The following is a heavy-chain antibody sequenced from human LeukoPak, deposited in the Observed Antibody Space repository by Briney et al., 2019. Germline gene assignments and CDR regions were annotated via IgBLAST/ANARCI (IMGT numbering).Heavy chain of an antibody. D-gene: IGHD6-6*01. CDR1: GGSISTYY. J-gene: IGHJ4*02. CDR3: ARGGKSIAARYYFDY. CDR2: IHYNGIT. V-gene: IGHV4-59*08. Sequence: SETLSLTCTVSGGSISTYYWSWIRQPPGKGLEWIGYIHYNGITNYNPSLKSRVTISVDTSKNQFSLKLSSVTAADTAVYYCARGGKSIAARYYFDYWGQGTLVTVSS.